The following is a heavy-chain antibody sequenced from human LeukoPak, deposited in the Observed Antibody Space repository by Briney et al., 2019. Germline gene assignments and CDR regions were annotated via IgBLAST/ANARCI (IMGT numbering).Heavy chain of an antibody. V-gene: IGHV3-33*01. Sequence: GRSLRLSCAASGFTFSSYGMHWVRRAPGKGLEWMALIWYDGGNKYYADSVKGRFTISRDNPKNRLYLQMNSLTAEDTAVYYCARDIEEGRGDLRLGFDSWGQGTLVTVSS. CDR1: GFTFSSYG. CDR3: ARDIEEGRGDLRLGFDS. CDR2: IWYDGGNK. D-gene: IGHD7-27*01. J-gene: IGHJ4*02.